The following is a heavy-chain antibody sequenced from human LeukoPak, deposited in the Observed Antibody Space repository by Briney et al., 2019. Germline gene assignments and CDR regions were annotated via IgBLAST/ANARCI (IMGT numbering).Heavy chain of an antibody. Sequence: GASVKVSCKTSGYTFTGYYIHWVRQAPGQGLEWMGRINPNSGGTNYAQKFQGRVTMTRDTPISTVYLGLSRLRSDDTAVYYCAREAGTFGGVIVKRVWFVPWGQGTLVTVSA. D-gene: IGHD3-16*02. V-gene: IGHV1-2*06. CDR3: AREAGTFGGVIVKRVWFVP. J-gene: IGHJ5*02. CDR2: INPNSGGT. CDR1: GYTFTGYY.